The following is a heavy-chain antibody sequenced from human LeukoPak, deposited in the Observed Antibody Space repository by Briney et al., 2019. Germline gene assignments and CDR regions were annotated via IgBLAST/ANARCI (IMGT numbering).Heavy chain of an antibody. J-gene: IGHJ4*02. Sequence: PGGSLRLSCAASGFTFSSYAMSWVRQAPGKGLEWVSGFADSGGNTYYADSVKGRFTISRDNSKNTLYLQMNSLRAEDTAIYYCAKDKGYYYGSGLDYWGQGTLVTVSS. CDR3: AKDKGYYYGSGLDY. CDR1: GFTFSSYA. CDR2: FADSGGNT. V-gene: IGHV3-23*01. D-gene: IGHD3-10*01.